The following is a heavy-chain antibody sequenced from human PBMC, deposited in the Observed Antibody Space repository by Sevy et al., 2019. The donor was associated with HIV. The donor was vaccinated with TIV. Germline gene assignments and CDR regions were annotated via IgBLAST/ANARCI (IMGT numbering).Heavy chain of an antibody. CDR3: ARGEGRRTFDY. Sequence: ASVKVSCKASGGTFSSYAISWVRQAPGQGLEWMGGIITIFGTANYAQKFQGRVTITADESTSTAYMELSSLRSEDTAVYYCARGEGRRTFDYWGQGTLVTVSS. CDR1: GGTFSSYA. V-gene: IGHV1-69*13. CDR2: IITIFGTA. D-gene: IGHD1-1*01. J-gene: IGHJ4*02.